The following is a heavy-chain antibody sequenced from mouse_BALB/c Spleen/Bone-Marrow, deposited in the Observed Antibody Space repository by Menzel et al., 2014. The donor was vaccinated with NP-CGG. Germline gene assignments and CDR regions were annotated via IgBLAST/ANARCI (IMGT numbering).Heavy chain of an antibody. J-gene: IGHJ2*01. CDR2: ISSGGST. CDR1: GFTFSSYA. CDR3: ARDDYDDQYYFDY. V-gene: IGHV5-6-5*01. Sequence: EVKLEESGGGLVKPGGSLKLSCAASGFTFSSYAMSWVRQTPEKRLEWVASISSGGSTYYPDSVKGRFTISRDSARNILYLQMSSLRSEDTAMYYCARDDYDDQYYFDYWGQGTTLTVSS. D-gene: IGHD2-4*01.